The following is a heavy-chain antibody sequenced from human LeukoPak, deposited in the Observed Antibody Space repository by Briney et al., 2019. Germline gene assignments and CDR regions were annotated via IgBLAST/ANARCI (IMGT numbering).Heavy chain of an antibody. CDR2: INKGGSIT. D-gene: IGHD3-10*01. CDR1: GFTLDNYE. CDR3: LVFTYGPPALDY. V-gene: IGHV3-48*03. J-gene: IGHJ4*02. Sequence: QPGGSLRLSCAASGFTLDNYEMNWVRHAPGKGLEWLSHINKGGSITYYADSVKGRFTISRENPKNFLYLQMNSLRVEDTAVHYCLVFTYGPPALDYWGQGALVTVSS.